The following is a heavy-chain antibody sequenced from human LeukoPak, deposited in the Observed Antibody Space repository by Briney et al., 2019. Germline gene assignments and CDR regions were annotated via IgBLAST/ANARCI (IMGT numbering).Heavy chain of an antibody. Sequence: PGGSLRLSCAASGFTFDDYAMHWVRQAPGKGLEWVSGISWNSGSIGYADSVKGRFTISRDNAKNSLYLQMNSLRAEDTALYYCAKDMGVGATAFDIWGQGTMVTASS. CDR3: AKDMGVGATAFDI. D-gene: IGHD1-26*01. J-gene: IGHJ3*02. CDR2: ISWNSGSI. V-gene: IGHV3-9*01. CDR1: GFTFDDYA.